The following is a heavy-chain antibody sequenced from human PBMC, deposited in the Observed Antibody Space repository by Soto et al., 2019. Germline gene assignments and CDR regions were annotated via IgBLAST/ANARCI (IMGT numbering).Heavy chain of an antibody. CDR1: GYPFSSYG. V-gene: IGHV1-18*01. Sequence: QVHLVQSGAEVKKPGASVKVSCKASGYPFSSYGITWVRQAPGQGLEWMGWISGYNENTEYAQKFQGRVTMTTDTSTNTAYMELRSLRSDDTAVFYCARDSLGDYDGYDFDYWGQGTLVTVSS. CDR2: ISGYNENT. CDR3: ARDSLGDYDGYDFDY. J-gene: IGHJ4*02. D-gene: IGHD4-17*01.